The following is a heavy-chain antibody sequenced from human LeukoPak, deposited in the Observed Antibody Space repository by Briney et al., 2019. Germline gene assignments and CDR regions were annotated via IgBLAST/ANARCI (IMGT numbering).Heavy chain of an antibody. Sequence: PGGSLRLSCAASGLTFSSYGMHWVRQAPGKGLEWVAFIRYDGSNQYYADSVKGRFTISRGSSKNTLYLQMNSLRGDDTAVYYCAKDMGYNTGWTRFDYWGQGTLVTVSS. D-gene: IGHD6-19*01. CDR2: IRYDGSNQ. J-gene: IGHJ4*02. V-gene: IGHV3-30*02. CDR1: GLTFSSYG. CDR3: AKDMGYNTGWTRFDY.